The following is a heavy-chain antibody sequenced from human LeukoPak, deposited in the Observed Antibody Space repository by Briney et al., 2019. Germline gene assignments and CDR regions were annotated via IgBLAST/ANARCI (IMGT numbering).Heavy chain of an antibody. Sequence: SETLSLTCTVSGGSISTTNYYWGWVRQPPGKGLEWIGTIYYSGSTYYNPSLKSRVTISVDTSKNQFSLKVSSVTAADTAVYYCARQKGDRPADYWGQGTLVTVSS. D-gene: IGHD3-16*01. CDR3: ARQKGDRPADY. J-gene: IGHJ4*02. CDR2: IYYSGST. CDR1: GGSISTTNYY. V-gene: IGHV4-39*01.